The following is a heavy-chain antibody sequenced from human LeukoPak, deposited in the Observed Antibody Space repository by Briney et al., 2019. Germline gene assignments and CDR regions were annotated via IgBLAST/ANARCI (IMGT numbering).Heavy chain of an antibody. D-gene: IGHD2-2*01. Sequence: SGESLKISCQVSGDDFSRTWIGWVRQVPGKGLDWMGIILPEDSDTRYSPSFQGHVTFSADKSTNTAYLHWDSLRASDTAIYFCAGHALPRYAPTQPFGAWGQGTLVTVSS. CDR1: GDDFSRTW. J-gene: IGHJ5*02. V-gene: IGHV5-51*01. CDR2: ILPEDSDT. CDR3: AGHALPRYAPTQPFGA.